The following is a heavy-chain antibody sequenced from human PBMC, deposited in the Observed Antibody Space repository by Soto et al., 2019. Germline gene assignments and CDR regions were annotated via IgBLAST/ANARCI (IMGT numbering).Heavy chain of an antibody. J-gene: IGHJ4*02. CDR2: ISYDGSNK. Sequence: QVQLGESGGGVVQPGRSLRLSCAASGFTFRGNAFHWVRQAPGKGLEWVAVISYDGSNKYYADSVKGRFTISRDNSKNTLYLQMNSLRTEDTAVYYCARDLDSYGFDYWGQGTLVTVSS. CDR1: GFTFRGNA. CDR3: ARDLDSYGFDY. V-gene: IGHV3-30-3*01. D-gene: IGHD5-18*01.